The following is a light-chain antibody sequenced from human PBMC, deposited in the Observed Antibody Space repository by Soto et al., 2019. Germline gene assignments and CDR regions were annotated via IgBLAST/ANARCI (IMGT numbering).Light chain of an antibody. V-gene: IGKV1-5*03. CDR3: QQYNSYSWT. CDR1: QSISSW. J-gene: IGKJ1*01. Sequence: DIQMTQSPSPLSASVGERVTITCRASQSISSWLAWYQQKPGKAPKLLIYKASSLESGVPSRFSGSGSGTEFTLTSSSLQPDDFATYYCQQYNSYSWTVGQGTKVDIK. CDR2: KAS.